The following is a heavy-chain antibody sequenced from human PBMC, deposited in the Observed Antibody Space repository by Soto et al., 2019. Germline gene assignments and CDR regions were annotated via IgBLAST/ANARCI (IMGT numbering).Heavy chain of an antibody. D-gene: IGHD2-15*01. CDR3: EMLVVIDRGYDAFDI. J-gene: IGHJ3*02. CDR1: GYTFTSYG. Sequence: QVQLVQSGAEVKKPGASVKVSCKASGYTFTSYGISWVRQAPGQGLEWMGWISAYNGNTNYPQKLQGRVTMTTDPATCTAYVEGRSLRSADTAVEYCEMLVVIDRGYDAFDIWGQGTTVTVSS. V-gene: IGHV1-18*01. CDR2: ISAYNGNT.